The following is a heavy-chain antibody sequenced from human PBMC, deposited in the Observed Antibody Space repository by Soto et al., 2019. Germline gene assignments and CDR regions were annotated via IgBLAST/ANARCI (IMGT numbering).Heavy chain of an antibody. CDR2: INPDNWNT. J-gene: IGHJ3*01. CDR1: GFSFSDNL. V-gene: IGHV1-3*01. Sequence: QVQLVQSGAEVRQPGASVNISCRASGFSFSDNLINWVRQAPGQSLEWMGWINPDNWNTRYSPPFQGRITISRHSSASIAYVEVSDLTSEDTAVYYCARDILSVGPRANDAFDVWGQGTMVTVSS. D-gene: IGHD2-8*02. CDR3: ARDILSVGPRANDAFDV.